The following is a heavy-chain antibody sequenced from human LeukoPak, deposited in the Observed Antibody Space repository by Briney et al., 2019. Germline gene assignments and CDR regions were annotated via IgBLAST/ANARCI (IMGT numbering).Heavy chain of an antibody. CDR2: IYTSGST. CDR3: ARDRGLLWFGELSNYYMDV. V-gene: IGHV4-4*07. CDR1: GGSISSYY. Sequence: SETLSLTCTASGGSISSYYWSWIRQPAGKGLEWIGRIYTSGSTNYNPSLKSRVTMSVDTSKNQFSLKLSSVTAADTAVYYCARDRGLLWFGELSNYYMDVWGKGTTVTISS. D-gene: IGHD3-10*01. J-gene: IGHJ6*03.